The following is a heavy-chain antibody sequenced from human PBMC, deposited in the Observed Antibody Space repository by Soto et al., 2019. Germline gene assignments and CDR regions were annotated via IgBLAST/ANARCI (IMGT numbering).Heavy chain of an antibody. CDR2: INSDGSSA. CDR3: ARDTLELLYYFDY. J-gene: IGHJ4*02. D-gene: IGHD1-7*01. Sequence: EVQLVESGGGLVQPGGSLRLSCAASGCTFSNYWMHWVRQAPGKGLVWVSRINSDGSSASYADSVKGRFTISRDNAKNTLYLQMNSLRAEDTSVYYCARDTLELLYYFDYWGQGTLVTVSS. V-gene: IGHV3-74*01. CDR1: GCTFSNYW.